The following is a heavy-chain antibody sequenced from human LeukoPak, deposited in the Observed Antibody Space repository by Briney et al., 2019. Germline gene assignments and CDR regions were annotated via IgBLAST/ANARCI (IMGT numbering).Heavy chain of an antibody. CDR2: ISGSGGST. D-gene: IGHD3-9*01. CDR3: AKFYFDWLFDY. V-gene: IGHV3-23*01. Sequence: GRSLRLSCAASGFTFDDYAMHWVRQAPGKGLEWVSAISGSGGSTYYADSVKGRFTISRDNSKNTLYLQMNSLRAEDTAVYYCAKFYFDWLFDYWGQGTLVTVSS. J-gene: IGHJ4*02. CDR1: GFTFDDYA.